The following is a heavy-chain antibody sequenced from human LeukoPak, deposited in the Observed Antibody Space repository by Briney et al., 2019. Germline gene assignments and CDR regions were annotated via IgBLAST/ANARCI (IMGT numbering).Heavy chain of an antibody. CDR3: ARGLRFSESQTDYFYYYYMDV. D-gene: IGHD3-3*01. CDR1: GGSISSYY. J-gene: IGHJ6*03. V-gene: IGHV4-4*07. CDR2: IFTSGSA. Sequence: SETLSLTCTVSGGSISSYYWNWIRQPAGKGLEWIGRIFTSGSANYNPSLTSRVTLSVDTSKNQFSLNLNSVTAADTAVYYCARGLRFSESQTDYFYYYYMDVWGKGTTVTVSS.